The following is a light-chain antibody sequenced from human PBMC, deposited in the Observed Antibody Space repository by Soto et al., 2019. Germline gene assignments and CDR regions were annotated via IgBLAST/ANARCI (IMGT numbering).Light chain of an antibody. CDR1: TSSIGSNY. CDR2: SNN. V-gene: IGLV1-47*01. CDR3: AAWDDSLSGLV. J-gene: IGLJ2*01. Sequence: QSVLTQPPSASGTPGQRVTISCPGSTSSIGSNYVYWYQQLPGTAPKLLIYSNNQRPSGVPDRFSGSKSGTSASLAISGLRSEDEADYHCAAWDDSLSGLVFGGGTKLTVL.